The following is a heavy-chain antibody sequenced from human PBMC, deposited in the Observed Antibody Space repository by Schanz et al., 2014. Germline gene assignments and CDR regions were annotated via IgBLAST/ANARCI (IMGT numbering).Heavy chain of an antibody. CDR2: ISSGGGST. CDR1: GFTFTTYA. D-gene: IGHD1-26*01. CDR3: ARNRGSGGQNWYFDL. Sequence: EVHLLESGGGLVPPGGSLRLSCAASGFTFTTYAMSWVRQAPGKGLEWVSSISSGGGSTYYADSVKGRFTISRDNSKNTLYLQLNSLRADDTAVYYCARNRGSGGQNWYFDLWGRGTLVTVSS. J-gene: IGHJ2*01. V-gene: IGHV3-23*01.